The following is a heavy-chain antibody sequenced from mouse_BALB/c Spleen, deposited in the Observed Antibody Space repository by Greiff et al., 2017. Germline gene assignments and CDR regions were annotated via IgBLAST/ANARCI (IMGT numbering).Heavy chain of an antibody. CDR3: AREGYDYDAMDY. D-gene: IGHD3-1*01. V-gene: IGHV5-9-3*01. Sequence: EVQLVESGGGLVKPGGSLKLSCAASGFTFSSYAMSWVRQTPEKRLEWVATISSGGSYTYYPDSVKGRFTISRDNAKNTLYLQMSSLRSEDTAMYYCAREGYDYDAMDYWGQGTSVTVSS. J-gene: IGHJ4*01. CDR1: GFTFSSYA. CDR2: ISSGGSYT.